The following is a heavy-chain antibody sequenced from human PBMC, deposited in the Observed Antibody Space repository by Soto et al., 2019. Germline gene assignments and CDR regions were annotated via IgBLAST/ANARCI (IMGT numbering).Heavy chain of an antibody. CDR2: VSSDGSNQ. CDR1: GFSFNKYG. D-gene: IGHD2-2*01. J-gene: IGHJ5*02. CDR3: AKDRVIQLLPIWPDP. Sequence: GGSLRLSCAASGFSFNKYGMHWVRQVPGKGLEWVAYVSSDGSNQYYADSVKGRFTISRDNSKSTLFLQLDSLRVDDTAVYYCAKDRVIQLLPIWPDPWGQGTLVTVSS. V-gene: IGHV3-30*18.